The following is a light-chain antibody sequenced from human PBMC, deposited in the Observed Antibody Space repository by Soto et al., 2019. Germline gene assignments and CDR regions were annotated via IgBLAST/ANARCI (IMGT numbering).Light chain of an antibody. CDR2: GTS. CDR1: QTVSSSY. CDR3: QRFGTSPPWT. V-gene: IGKV3-20*01. Sequence: EIVLTQSPGTLSLSPGERATLSCRAIQTVSSSYLAWYQQKPGQAPRLLIYGTSIRATGIPDRFSGSGSGTDFTLTITRLEPEDFAVYYCQRFGTSPPWTFGQGTKV. J-gene: IGKJ1*01.